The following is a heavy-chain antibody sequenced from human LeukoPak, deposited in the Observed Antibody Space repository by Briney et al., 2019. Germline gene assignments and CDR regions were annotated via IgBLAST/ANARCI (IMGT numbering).Heavy chain of an antibody. V-gene: IGHV3-23*01. D-gene: IGHD3/OR15-3a*01. J-gene: IGHJ4*02. Sequence: GGSLRLSCAASGFTFSSYGMSWVRQAPGKGLEWVSGISGSGDITYYADSVKGRFTISRDNSKNTLYLQMNSLRADDTAVYFCVKDVLGDRLLGALDYWGQGTLVTVSS. CDR2: ISGSGDIT. CDR1: GFTFSSYG. CDR3: VKDVLGDRLLGALDY.